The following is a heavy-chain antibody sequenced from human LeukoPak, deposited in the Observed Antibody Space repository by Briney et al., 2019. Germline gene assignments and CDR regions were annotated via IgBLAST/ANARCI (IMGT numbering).Heavy chain of an antibody. CDR2: ISSSSSHT. CDR1: EFAFSDFY. Sequence: GGSLRLSCGASEFAFSDFYMTWIRQAPGKGLEWVSYISSSSSHTSYADSVKGRFTISRDNAKNSLYLQMNSLRAEDTAVYYCARTNLGSGWRFDYWGQGTLVTVSS. D-gene: IGHD6-19*01. CDR3: ARTNLGSGWRFDY. V-gene: IGHV3-11*06. J-gene: IGHJ4*02.